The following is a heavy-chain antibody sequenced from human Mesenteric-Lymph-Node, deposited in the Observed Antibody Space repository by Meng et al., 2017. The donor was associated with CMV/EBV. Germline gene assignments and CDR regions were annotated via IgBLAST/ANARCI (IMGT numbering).Heavy chain of an antibody. CDR2: IKLIFVTP. CDR3: ARNGSASGSYDS. Sequence: CKASGGSISHYAIAWVRQAPGQGLEWVGGIKLIFVTPYYAQKFRGRVTISADESTNTAYMELTGLTSEDTAVYFCARNGSASGSYDSWGQGTLVTVSS. J-gene: IGHJ4*02. D-gene: IGHD3-10*01. CDR1: GGSISHYA. V-gene: IGHV1-69*01.